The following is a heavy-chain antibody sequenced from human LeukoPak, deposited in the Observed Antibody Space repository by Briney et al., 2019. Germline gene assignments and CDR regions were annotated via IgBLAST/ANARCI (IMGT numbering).Heavy chain of an antibody. CDR1: GGSISSYY. V-gene: IGHV4-4*07. Sequence: KPSETLSLTCTVSGGSISSYYWSWIRQPAGKGLEWIGRIYTSGSTNYNPSLKSRVTISVDTSKNQFSLKLSSVTAADTAVYYCARHDSHRLRSWFDPWGQGTLVTVSS. J-gene: IGHJ5*02. CDR3: ARHDSHRLRSWFDP. D-gene: IGHD3-22*01. CDR2: IYTSGST.